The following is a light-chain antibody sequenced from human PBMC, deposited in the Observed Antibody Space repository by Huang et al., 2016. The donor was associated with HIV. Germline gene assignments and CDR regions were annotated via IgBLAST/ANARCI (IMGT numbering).Light chain of an antibody. V-gene: IGKV1-33*01. CDR1: QDISNY. CDR2: DAS. Sequence: DIQMTQSPSSLSASVGDRVTITWQASQDISNYLNWYQQKPGTAPKLLIYDASNLETGVPSRFSGRGSGTDFTFTISSLQPEDIATYYCQQYDNLPLTFGQGTRLEI. J-gene: IGKJ5*01. CDR3: QQYDNLPLT.